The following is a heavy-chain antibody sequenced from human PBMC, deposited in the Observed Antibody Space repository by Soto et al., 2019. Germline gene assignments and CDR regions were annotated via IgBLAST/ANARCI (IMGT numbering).Heavy chain of an antibody. CDR1: GFTFGDYA. CDR2: IRSKAYGGTT. D-gene: IGHD6-13*01. V-gene: IGHV3-49*03. Sequence: GGSLRLSCTASGFTFGDYAMSWFRQAPGKGLEWVGFIRSKAYGGTTEYAASVKGRFTISRDDSKSIAYLQMNSLKTEDTAVYYCTRDRQYSSSWYDYYYYYMDVWGKGTTVTVSS. CDR3: TRDRQYSSSWYDYYYYYMDV. J-gene: IGHJ6*03.